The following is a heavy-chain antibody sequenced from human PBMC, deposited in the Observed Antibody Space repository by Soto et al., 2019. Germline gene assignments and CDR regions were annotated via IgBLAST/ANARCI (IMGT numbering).Heavy chain of an antibody. CDR2: IYPGDSDT. V-gene: IGHV5-51*01. Sequence: PWQLKRVWSRGAWYKCIDYWIGWVSQMPGKGLEWMGIIYPGDSDTRYSPSFQGQVTISADKSISTAYLQWSSLKASDTAMYYCARLTGFTGGMDVWGQGTTLTVSS. J-gene: IGHJ6*02. CDR3: ARLTGFTGGMDV. CDR1: WYKCIDYW. D-gene: IGHD3-10*01.